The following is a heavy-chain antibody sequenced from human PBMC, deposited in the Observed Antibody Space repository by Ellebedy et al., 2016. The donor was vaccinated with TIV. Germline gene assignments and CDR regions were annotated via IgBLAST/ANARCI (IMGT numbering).Heavy chain of an antibody. CDR3: AKELITMIVVAEPQSDY. CDR1: GFTFSSYA. Sequence: GESLKISCAASGFTFSSYAMSWVRQAPGKGLEWVSAISDSGGSTYYADSVKGRFTISRDNSKNTLYLQMNSLRAEDTAVYYCAKELITMIVVAEPQSDYWGQGTLVTVSS. J-gene: IGHJ4*02. D-gene: IGHD3-22*01. V-gene: IGHV3-23*01. CDR2: ISDSGGST.